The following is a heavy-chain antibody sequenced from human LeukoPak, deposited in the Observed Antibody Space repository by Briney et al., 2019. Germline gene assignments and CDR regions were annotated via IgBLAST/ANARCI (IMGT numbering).Heavy chain of an antibody. CDR1: GYAFTGYN. CDR3: ARGSISWYLSPYYLDC. D-gene: IGHD6-13*01. Sequence: ASVKVSCKPSGYAFTGYNMDWVRQGPGQGLEWMGWINANSEGKNYAQKFEGRVTMTRDTSISTVYMERSSLRSDDASVYDCARGSISWYLSPYYLDCCGQGTLVTVSS. V-gene: IGHV1-2*02. J-gene: IGHJ4*02. CDR2: INANSEGK.